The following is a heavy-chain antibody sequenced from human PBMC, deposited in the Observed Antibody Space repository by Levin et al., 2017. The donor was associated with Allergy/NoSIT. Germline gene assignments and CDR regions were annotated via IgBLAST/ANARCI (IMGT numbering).Heavy chain of an antibody. CDR2: IYPDDSDT. CDR1: AYSFSSYW. Sequence: RGESLKISCKGSAYSFSSYWIAWVRQMPGKGLEWMGIIYPDDSDTRYSPSFQGQVTISADKSISTAYLQWNSLKASDTAMYYCARLGYGSGSPPLDYWGQGTLVTVSS. D-gene: IGHD3-10*01. CDR3: ARLGYGSGSPPLDY. J-gene: IGHJ4*02. V-gene: IGHV5-51*01.